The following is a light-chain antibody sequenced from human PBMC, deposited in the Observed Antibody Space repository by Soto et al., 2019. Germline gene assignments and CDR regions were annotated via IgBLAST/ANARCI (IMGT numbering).Light chain of an antibody. CDR3: QQYGTTPLT. CDR2: GAS. Sequence: EIGLTQSPGTLSLSPGERATLSCRASQSVSNNYFAWYHQKPGRAPRLVISGASSRSTGIPDRFSGSGSGTDFTLTISRREPEDFAVYYCQQYGTTPLTVGQGTNVEFK. J-gene: IGKJ1*01. CDR1: QSVSNNY. V-gene: IGKV3-20*01.